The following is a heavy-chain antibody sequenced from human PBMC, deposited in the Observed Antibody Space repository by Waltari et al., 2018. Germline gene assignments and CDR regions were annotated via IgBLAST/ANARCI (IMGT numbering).Heavy chain of an antibody. J-gene: IGHJ4*02. V-gene: IGHV1-69-2*01. CDR3: ALTMIVVVISPFDY. CDR1: GYTFTDSY. CDR2: VDPEDGET. D-gene: IGHD3-22*01. Sequence: EVQLVQSGAEVKKPGATVKIPCKASGYTFTDSYIHWVQQAPGKGLEWKGRVDPEDGETIYAEKFQGRVTITADTSTDTAYMELSSLRSEDTAVYYCALTMIVVVISPFDYWGQGTLVTVSS.